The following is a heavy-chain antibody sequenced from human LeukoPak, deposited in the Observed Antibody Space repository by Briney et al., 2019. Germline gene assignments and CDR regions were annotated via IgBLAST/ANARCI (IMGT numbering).Heavy chain of an antibody. CDR3: ARPRTSGWYFGAFDI. D-gene: IGHD6-19*01. V-gene: IGHV4-59*12. CDR2: IYYSGST. J-gene: IGHJ3*02. Sequence: PSETLSLTCTVSGGSISSYYWSWIRQPPGKGLEWIGYIYYSGSTNYNPSLKSRVTISVDTSKNQFSLKLSSVTAADTAVYYCARPRTSGWYFGAFDIWGQGTMVTVSS. CDR1: GGSISSYY.